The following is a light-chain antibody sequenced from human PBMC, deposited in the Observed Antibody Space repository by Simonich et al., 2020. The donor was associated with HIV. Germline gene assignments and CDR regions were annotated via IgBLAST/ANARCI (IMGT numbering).Light chain of an antibody. Sequence: DIVMTQSPDSLAVSLGERATINCKSSQCVLYSSNNKNYLAWYQQKPGQPPKLLIYWASTRESGVPDRFSGSGSGTDFTLTISSLQAEDVAVYYCQQYYNSPITFGQGTRLEIK. CDR3: QQYYNSPIT. V-gene: IGKV4-1*01. J-gene: IGKJ5*01. CDR1: QCVLYSSNNKNY. CDR2: WAS.